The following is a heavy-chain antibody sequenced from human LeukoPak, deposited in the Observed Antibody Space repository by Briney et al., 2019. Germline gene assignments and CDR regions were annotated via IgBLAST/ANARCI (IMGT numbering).Heavy chain of an antibody. Sequence: GGSLRLSCAASGFTFSSYAMHWVRQAPGKGLEWVAVISYDGSNKYYADSVKGRFTISRDNSKNTLYLQMNSLRAEDTAVYYCARDVAGDWAADYFDSWGQGTLVTVSS. D-gene: IGHD3-10*01. V-gene: IGHV3-30-3*01. CDR1: GFTFSSYA. CDR3: ARDVAGDWAADYFDS. CDR2: ISYDGSNK. J-gene: IGHJ4*02.